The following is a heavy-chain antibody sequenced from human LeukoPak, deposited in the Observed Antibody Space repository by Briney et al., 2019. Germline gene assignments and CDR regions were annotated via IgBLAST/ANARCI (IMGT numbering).Heavy chain of an antibody. D-gene: IGHD3-3*01. Sequence: GGSLRLSCAASGFTFSSYEMNWVRQAPGKGLEWVSYISSSGSTIYYADSVKGRFTISRDNAKNSLYLQMNSLRAEDTAVYYCARGGRGYYDFWSGYSGIDYWGQGTLVAVSS. J-gene: IGHJ4*02. CDR1: GFTFSSYE. CDR3: ARGGRGYYDFWSGYSGIDY. V-gene: IGHV3-48*03. CDR2: ISSSGSTI.